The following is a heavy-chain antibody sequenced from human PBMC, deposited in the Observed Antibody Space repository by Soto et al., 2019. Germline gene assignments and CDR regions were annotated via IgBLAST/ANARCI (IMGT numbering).Heavy chain of an antibody. Sequence: QVQLVESGGGVVQPGRSLRLSCAASGFTFSSYGMHWVRQAPGKGLEWVAVIWYAGSNKYYADSVKGRFTISRDNSKNTLDLQMNSLRAEDTAVYYCARDSGITGPSDAFDIWGQGTIVTVSS. CDR3: ARDSGITGPSDAFDI. J-gene: IGHJ3*02. V-gene: IGHV3-33*08. CDR2: IWYAGSNK. CDR1: GFTFSSYG. D-gene: IGHD1-20*01.